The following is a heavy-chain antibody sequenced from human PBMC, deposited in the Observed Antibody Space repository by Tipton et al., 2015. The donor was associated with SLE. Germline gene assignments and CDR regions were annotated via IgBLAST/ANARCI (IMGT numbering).Heavy chain of an antibody. J-gene: IGHJ3*02. Sequence: SLRLSCAASGFTFSRYGMHWVRQAPGKGLVWVSRINSDGSSTGHADSVKARFTISRDNAKNTLYLQMSSLRVEDTAVYYCARGDYYHSDAYHDAFDIWGQGTMVTVSS. CDR3: ARGDYYHSDAYHDAFDI. CDR2: INSDGSST. D-gene: IGHD3-22*01. V-gene: IGHV3-74*01. CDR1: GFTFSRYG.